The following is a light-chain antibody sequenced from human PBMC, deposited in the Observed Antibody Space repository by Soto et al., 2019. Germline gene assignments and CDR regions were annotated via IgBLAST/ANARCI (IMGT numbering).Light chain of an antibody. CDR1: SSDVGANNY. CDR3: STFGGSKV. CDR2: EVT. J-gene: IGLJ2*01. V-gene: IGLV2-8*01. Sequence: QSVLTQPPSASGSPGQSVTISCSGTSSDVGANNYVSWYQQHPGKAPKLMMYEVTKRPSGVPDRFSGSKSGNTASLTVSGFQADDEADYYCSTFGGSKVFGGGTKVTVL.